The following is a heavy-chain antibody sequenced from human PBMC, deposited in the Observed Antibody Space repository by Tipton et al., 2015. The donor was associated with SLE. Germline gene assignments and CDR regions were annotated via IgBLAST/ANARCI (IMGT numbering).Heavy chain of an antibody. CDR2: INHSGST. V-gene: IGHV4-34*01. Sequence: TLSLTCAVYGGSFSGYYWSWIRQPPGKGREWIGEINHSGSTNYNPSLKSRVTISVDTSKNQFSLKLSSVTAADMAVYYCAAFQRPVGEFDYWGQGTLVTVSS. J-gene: IGHJ4*02. CDR3: AAFQRPVGEFDY. D-gene: IGHD3-16*01. CDR1: GGSFSGYY.